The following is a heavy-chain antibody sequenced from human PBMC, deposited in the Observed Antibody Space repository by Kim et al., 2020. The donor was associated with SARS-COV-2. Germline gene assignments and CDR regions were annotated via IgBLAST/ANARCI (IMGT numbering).Heavy chain of an antibody. V-gene: IGHV1-3*01. CDR3: ARKGPLIMVRGELRTNWFDP. Sequence: ASVKVSCKASGYTFTSYAMHWVRQAPGQRLEWMGWINAGNGNTKYSQKFQGRVTITRDTSASTAYMELSSLRSEDTAVYYCARKGPLIMVRGELRTNWFDPWGQGTLVTVSS. D-gene: IGHD3-10*01. CDR1: GYTFTSYA. J-gene: IGHJ5*02. CDR2: INAGNGNT.